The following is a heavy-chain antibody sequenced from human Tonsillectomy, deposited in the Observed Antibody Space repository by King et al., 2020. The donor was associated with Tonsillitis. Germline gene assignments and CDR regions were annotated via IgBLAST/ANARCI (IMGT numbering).Heavy chain of an antibody. CDR2: INHSGST. CDR1: GGSFSGYY. Sequence: VQLQQWGAGLLKPSETLSLTCAVYGGSFSGYYWSWIRQPPGKGLEWIGEINHSGSTNYNPSLKSRVTVSVDTSKNKFSLKLSSVTAADTAVYYCAGRGLLLWFGELLYGNWFDPWGQGTLVTVSS. V-gene: IGHV4-34*01. D-gene: IGHD3-10*01. CDR3: AGRGLLLWFGELLYGNWFDP. J-gene: IGHJ5*02.